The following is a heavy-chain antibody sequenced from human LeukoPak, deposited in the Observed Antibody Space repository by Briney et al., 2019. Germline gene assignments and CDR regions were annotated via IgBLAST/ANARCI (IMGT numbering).Heavy chain of an antibody. CDR3: ARLLSIASPGTDYFDY. Sequence: GESLKISCKGSGYSFTSYWIGWVRQMPGKGLEGMGIIYPGDSGTRYSPSFQGQVTISADQSISTAYLQWSSLKASDTAMYYCARLLSIASPGTDYFDYWGQGTLVTVSS. D-gene: IGHD6-13*01. CDR2: IYPGDSGT. CDR1: GYSFTSYW. V-gene: IGHV5-51*01. J-gene: IGHJ4*02.